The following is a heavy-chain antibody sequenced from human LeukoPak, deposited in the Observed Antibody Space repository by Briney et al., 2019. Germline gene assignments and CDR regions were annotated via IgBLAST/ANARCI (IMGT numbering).Heavy chain of an antibody. CDR2: IKQDGSEK. V-gene: IGHV3-7*01. J-gene: IGHJ4*02. CDR3: TRTDEGY. Sequence: ETLSLTCTVSGYSISSDYYWGWIRPPPGKGLEWVANIKQDGSEKYYVESVKGRFTISRDNAKNSLYLQMNSLRGEDTAVYYCTRTDEGYWGQGTLVTVSS. CDR1: GYSISSDYY.